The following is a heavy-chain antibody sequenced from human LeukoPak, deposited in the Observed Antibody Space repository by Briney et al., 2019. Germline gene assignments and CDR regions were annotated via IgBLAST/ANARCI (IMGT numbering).Heavy chain of an antibody. CDR2: IYYSGST. J-gene: IGHJ6*03. D-gene: IGHD6-13*01. V-gene: IGHV4-39*07. CDR3: ARAEAAAGQVFGFAYYYYYTDV. Sequence: SETLSLTCTVSGGSISSSSYYWGWIRQPPGKGLEWIGSIYYSGSTNYNPSLKSRVTISVDTSKNQFSLKLSSVTAADTAVYYCARAEAAAGQVFGFAYYYYYTDVWGKGTTVTISS. CDR1: GGSISSSSYY.